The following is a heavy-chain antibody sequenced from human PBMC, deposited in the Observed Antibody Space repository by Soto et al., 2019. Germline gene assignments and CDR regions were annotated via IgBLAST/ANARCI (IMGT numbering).Heavy chain of an antibody. CDR1: GFTFSSYA. Sequence: PGGSLRLSCAASGFTFSSYAMSWVRQAPGKGLERVSAISGSGGSTYYADSVKGRFTISRDNSKNTLYLQMNSLRAEDTAVYYCAKDLSITMIVVVRPYGMDVWGQGTTVTVSS. CDR2: ISGSGGST. D-gene: IGHD3-22*01. J-gene: IGHJ6*02. CDR3: AKDLSITMIVVVRPYGMDV. V-gene: IGHV3-23*01.